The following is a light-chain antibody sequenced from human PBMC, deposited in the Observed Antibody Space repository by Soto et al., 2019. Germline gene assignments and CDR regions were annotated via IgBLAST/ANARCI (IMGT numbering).Light chain of an antibody. V-gene: IGLV6-57*04. CDR1: SGTIASNY. J-gene: IGLJ2*01. CDR3: QSYDSDNPVV. CDR2: EDN. Sequence: NFMLTQPHSVSESPGKTVTISCTRSSGTIASNYVQWYQQRPGSAPTTVIYEDNQRPSGVPDRFSGSIDRSSNSASLTISGLKTEDEADYYCQSYDSDNPVVFGGGTKVTVL.